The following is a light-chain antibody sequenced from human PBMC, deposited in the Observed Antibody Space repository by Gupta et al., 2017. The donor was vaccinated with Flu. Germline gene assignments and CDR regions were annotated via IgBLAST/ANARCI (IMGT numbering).Light chain of an antibody. CDR2: KAS. CDR1: QSISSW. Sequence: GDRVTITCGASQSISSWLAWYQQKPGKAPKVLIYKASSLESGVPSRFSGSGSGTEFTLTISSLQPDDFAAYYCQQYDTYPYTFGQGTKLEI. J-gene: IGKJ2*01. V-gene: IGKV1-5*03. CDR3: QQYDTYPYT.